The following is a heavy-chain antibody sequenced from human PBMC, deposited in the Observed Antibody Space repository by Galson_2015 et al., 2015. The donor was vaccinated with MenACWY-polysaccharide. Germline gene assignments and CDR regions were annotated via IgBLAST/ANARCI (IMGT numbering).Heavy chain of an antibody. CDR2: IKEDGSKV. J-gene: IGHJ4*02. V-gene: IGHV3-7*01. Sequence: SLRLSCAASGFTFSSSWMTWVRQAPGKGLEWVAKIKEDGSKVYYVDSVKGRFTISRDNAKNLLYLQMNSLRAEDTAVYDCARYGNLGYWGQGTQVTVSS. CDR1: GFTFSSSW. CDR3: ARYGNLGY. D-gene: IGHD1-14*01.